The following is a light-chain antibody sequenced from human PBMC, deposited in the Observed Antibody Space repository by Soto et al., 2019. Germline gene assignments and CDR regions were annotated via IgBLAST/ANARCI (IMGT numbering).Light chain of an antibody. CDR3: QQFYTTLGT. V-gene: IGKV4-1*01. Sequence: DIVMTQSPDSLAVSLGERATINCKSSQSVLYSSNNKNYLAWYQQKPGQPPRKLISWASARESGVPDRFSGRGSGRDFTLTISSQQAEDVAVYYCQQFYTTLGTFGQGTKLEIK. J-gene: IGKJ2*01. CDR1: QSVLYSSNNKNY. CDR2: WAS.